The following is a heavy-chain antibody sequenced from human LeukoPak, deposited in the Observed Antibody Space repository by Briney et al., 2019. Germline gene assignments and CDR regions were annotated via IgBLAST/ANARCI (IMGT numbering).Heavy chain of an antibody. V-gene: IGHV4-4*07. CDR2: LYTSGST. J-gene: IGHJ4*02. CDR3: ARVTYGSGSYYLFDY. CDR1: GDSINSYF. Sequence: SETLSLTCTVSGDSINSYFWSWIRQPAGKGLEWIGRLYTSGSTNYNPSLKSRVTISVDTSKNQFSLKLSSVTAADTAVYYCARVTYGSGSYYLFDYWGQGTLVTVSS. D-gene: IGHD3-10*01.